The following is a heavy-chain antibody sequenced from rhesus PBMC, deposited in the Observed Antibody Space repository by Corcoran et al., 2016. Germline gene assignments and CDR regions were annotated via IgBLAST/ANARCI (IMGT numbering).Heavy chain of an antibody. D-gene: IGHD3-22*01. J-gene: IGHJ4*01. Sequence: EVQLVQSGAEVKKPGASVKISCQASGYIFTDSYLPWVRQGPGKRLEWMGRVDPEDGEADYAQKVQDRVTITRDTSTDTAYMELSSLRSEDTAVYYCATTVVFLGWSDIDYWGQGVLVTVSS. CDR1: GYIFTDSY. CDR3: ATTVVFLGWSDIDY. CDR2: VDPEDGEA. V-gene: IGHV1-111*01.